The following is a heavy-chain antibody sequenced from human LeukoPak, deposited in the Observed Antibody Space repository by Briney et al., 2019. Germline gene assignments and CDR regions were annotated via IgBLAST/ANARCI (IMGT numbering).Heavy chain of an antibody. V-gene: IGHV3-21*01. D-gene: IGHD1-7*01. CDR1: GFTFSTFS. Sequence: PVGSLRLSCAASGFTFSTFSMNWVRQTPGKGLEWVSAISGSGSDIYYTDSVKGRFTISRDNPKRSLYLQMNSLRAEDTAVYYCARRTCPNDAFDVWGQGTVVTVSS. CDR2: ISGSGSDI. J-gene: IGHJ3*01. CDR3: ARRTCPNDAFDV.